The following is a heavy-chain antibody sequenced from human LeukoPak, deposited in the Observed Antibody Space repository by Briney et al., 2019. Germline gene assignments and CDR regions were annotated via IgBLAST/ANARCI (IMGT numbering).Heavy chain of an antibody. CDR2: INTDGSST. CDR3: AREGELPSFDY. Sequence: GGSLRLSCAASGFTFSTYWMQWVRQAPGKGLVWISRINTDGSSTSYADAVKGRFTISRDNSKNTLYLQMNSLRAEDTAVYYCAREGELPSFDYWGQGTLVTVSS. J-gene: IGHJ4*02. D-gene: IGHD3-10*01. V-gene: IGHV3-74*01. CDR1: GFTFSTYW.